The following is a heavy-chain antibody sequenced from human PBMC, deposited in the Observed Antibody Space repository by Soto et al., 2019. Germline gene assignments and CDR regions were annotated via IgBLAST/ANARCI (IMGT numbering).Heavy chain of an antibody. Sequence: PSETLSLTCTVSGGSISSGGYYWSWIRQHPGKGLEWIGYIYYSGSTYYNPSLKSRVTISVDTSKNQFSLKLSSVTAADTAAYYCAREGIQLWHSLYYYYGMDVWGQGTTVTVSS. V-gene: IGHV4-31*03. CDR3: AREGIQLWHSLYYYYGMDV. CDR1: GGSISSGGYY. CDR2: IYYSGST. D-gene: IGHD5-18*01. J-gene: IGHJ6*02.